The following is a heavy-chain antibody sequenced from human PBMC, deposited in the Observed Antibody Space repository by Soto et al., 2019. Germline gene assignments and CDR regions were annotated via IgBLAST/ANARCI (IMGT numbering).Heavy chain of an antibody. Sequence: PGGSLRLSCAASGFTFSDYYMSWVRQAPGKGLEWVSDISSSSSCTNYADSVKGRFTISRDTAKNPLYLQLNSLRAEDTAVYYCSRVCGVPQAFDYWGQGTLVTVSS. V-gene: IGHV3-11*06. CDR1: GFTFSDYY. CDR3: SRVCGVPQAFDY. CDR2: ISSSSSCT. D-gene: IGHD3-3*01. J-gene: IGHJ4*02.